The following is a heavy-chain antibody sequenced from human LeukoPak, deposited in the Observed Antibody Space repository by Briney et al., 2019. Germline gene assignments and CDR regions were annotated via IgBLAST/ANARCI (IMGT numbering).Heavy chain of an antibody. CDR3: ARDHDILTGFPTYYFDY. V-gene: IGHV3-33*01. J-gene: IGHJ4*02. D-gene: IGHD3-9*01. CDR1: GFTFSTYG. CDR2: IWYDGSYK. Sequence: GRSLRLSCAASGFTFSTYGMHWVRQAPGKGLEWVAIIWYDGSYKYYADSVKGRFTISRDNSRNTLYLHMNSLRAEDTAVYYCARDHDILTGFPTYYFDYWGQRTLVTVSS.